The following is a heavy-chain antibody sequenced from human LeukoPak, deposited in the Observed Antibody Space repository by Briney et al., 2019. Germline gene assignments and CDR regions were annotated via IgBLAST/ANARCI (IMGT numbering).Heavy chain of an antibody. D-gene: IGHD6-13*01. CDR1: GGSFSGYY. J-gene: IGHJ6*02. V-gene: IGHV4-34*01. Sequence: SETLSLTCAVYGGSFSGYYWSWIRQPPGKGLEWIGEINHSGSTNYNPSLKSRVPISVDTSKNQFSLKLSSVTAADTAVYYCARWYSSSWYYYSGMDVWGQGTTVTVSS. CDR2: INHSGST. CDR3: ARWYSSSWYYYSGMDV.